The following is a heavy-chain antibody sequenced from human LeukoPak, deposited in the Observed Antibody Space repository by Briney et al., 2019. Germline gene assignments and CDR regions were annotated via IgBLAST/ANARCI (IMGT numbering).Heavy chain of an antibody. J-gene: IGHJ4*02. Sequence: SETLSLTCAVYGGSFSGYYWSWIRQPPGKGLAWIGEINHSGSTGHNPSLKSRVTISVDTSKNQFSLKLSSVTAADTAVYYCARGQGRDGYNGILDFWGQGALVTVSS. V-gene: IGHV4-34*01. CDR3: ARGQGRDGYNGILDF. CDR2: INHSGST. CDR1: GGSFSGYY. D-gene: IGHD5-24*01.